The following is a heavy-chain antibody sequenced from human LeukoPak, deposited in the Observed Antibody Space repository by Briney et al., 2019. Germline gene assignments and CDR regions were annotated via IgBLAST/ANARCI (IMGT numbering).Heavy chain of an antibody. CDR3: ARGLVYYYDSSGTFDY. Sequence: KTSETLSLTCAVYGGSFSGYYWSWIRQPPGKGLEWIGGINHSGSTNYNPSPKSRVTISVDTSKNQFSLKLSSVTAADTAVYYCARGLVYYYDSSGTFDYWGQGTLVTVSS. CDR2: INHSGST. D-gene: IGHD3-22*01. CDR1: GGSFSGYY. V-gene: IGHV4-34*01. J-gene: IGHJ4*02.